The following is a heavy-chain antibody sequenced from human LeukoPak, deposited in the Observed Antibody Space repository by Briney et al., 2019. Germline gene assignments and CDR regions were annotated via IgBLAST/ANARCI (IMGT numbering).Heavy chain of an antibody. D-gene: IGHD2-2*01. V-gene: IGHV3-21*04. J-gene: IGHJ4*02. CDR1: GFTFSTYT. CDR2: ISGSGSYI. CDR3: ARSQSGVVVVGDY. Sequence: GGSLRLSCAASGFTFSTYTMNWVRQAPGKGLEWVSSISGSGSYIYYADSVKGRFTISRDNAKNSLYLQMNSLRVEDTAMYYCARSQSGVVVVGDYWGQGTLVTVSS.